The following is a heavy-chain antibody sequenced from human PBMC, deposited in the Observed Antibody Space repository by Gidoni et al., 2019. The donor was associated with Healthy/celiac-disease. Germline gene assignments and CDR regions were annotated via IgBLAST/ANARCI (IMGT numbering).Heavy chain of an antibody. D-gene: IGHD6-13*01. Sequence: QVQLVQSGAEVKKPGASVKVSCKASGYTFTSYAMHWVRQAPGQRLEWMGWINAGNGNTKYSQKFQGRVTITRDTSASTAYMELSSLRSEDTAVYYCARDQAAGRYYYYYYGMDVWGQGTTVTVSS. CDR2: INAGNGNT. V-gene: IGHV1-3*01. CDR1: GYTFTSYA. CDR3: ARDQAAGRYYYYYYGMDV. J-gene: IGHJ6*02.